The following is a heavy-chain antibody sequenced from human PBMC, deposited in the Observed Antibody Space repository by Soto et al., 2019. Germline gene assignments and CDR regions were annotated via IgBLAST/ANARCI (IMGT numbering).Heavy chain of an antibody. CDR1: GGSFSGYY. J-gene: IGHJ3*02. Sequence: QVQLQQWGAGLLKPSETLSLTCAVYGGSFSGYYWSCIRHPPGTGLEWIGEINHSGSTNYTPSLKCRVTVSVESSKNQFSLTLSSVTAAATAVYYCASGFRKTTVTTRNAFDIWGQGKMVTVSS. CDR2: INHSGST. CDR3: ASGFRKTTVTTRNAFDI. V-gene: IGHV4-34*01. D-gene: IGHD4-17*01.